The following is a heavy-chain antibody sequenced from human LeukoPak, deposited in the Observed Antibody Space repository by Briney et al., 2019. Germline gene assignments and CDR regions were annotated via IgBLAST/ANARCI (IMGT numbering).Heavy chain of an antibody. CDR2: ISYDGSNK. D-gene: IGHD3/OR15-3a*01. CDR3: ARDLDWTFDY. V-gene: IGHV3-30*03. CDR1: GFTFSSYG. J-gene: IGHJ4*02. Sequence: GTSLRLSCAASGFTFSSYGMHWVRQAPGKGLEWVTVISYDGSNKYYADSVKGRFTISRDNSKNTLYLQMNSLRAEDTAVYYCARDLDWTFDYWGQGTLVTVSS.